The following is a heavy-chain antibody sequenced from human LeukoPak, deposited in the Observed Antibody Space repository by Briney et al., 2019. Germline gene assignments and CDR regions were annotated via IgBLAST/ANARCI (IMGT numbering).Heavy chain of an antibody. J-gene: IGHJ4*02. Sequence: PSETLSLTCTVPGGSISSSSYYWAWLRQPPGKGLEWIGSIYYSGSTYYNPSLKSRVTISVDTSKNQFSLKLSTVTAADTAVYYCARARVVYMYYFDYWGQGTLVTVSS. V-gene: IGHV4-39*07. CDR3: ARARVVYMYYFDY. CDR2: IYYSGST. D-gene: IGHD2-2*02. CDR1: GGSISSSSYY.